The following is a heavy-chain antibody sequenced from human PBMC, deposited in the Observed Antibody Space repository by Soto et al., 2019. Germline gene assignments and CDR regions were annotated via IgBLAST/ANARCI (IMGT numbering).Heavy chain of an antibody. Sequence: QVQLVQSGAEVKKPGSSVKVSCKASGGTFSSYAISWVRQAPGQGLEWMGGIIPIFGTANYAQKFQGRVTITADESTSTAYMELSSLRSEDTAVYYCASPYYYGSGSYYKPSDGMDVWGQGTTVTVSS. D-gene: IGHD3-10*01. J-gene: IGHJ6*02. V-gene: IGHV1-69*01. CDR3: ASPYYYGSGSYYKPSDGMDV. CDR2: IIPIFGTA. CDR1: GGTFSSYA.